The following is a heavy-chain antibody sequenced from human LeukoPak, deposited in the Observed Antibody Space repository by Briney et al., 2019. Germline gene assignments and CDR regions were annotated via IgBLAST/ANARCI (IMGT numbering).Heavy chain of an antibody. D-gene: IGHD3-10*01. CDR1: GFTFSSYG. Sequence: PGGSLRLSCAASGFTFSSYGMHWVRQAPGKGLEWVAFIRYDGSNKYYADSVKGRFTISRDNSNNTLYLQMNSLRAEDTAVYYCAKGGGYYFDYWGQGTLVTVSS. CDR3: AKGGGYYFDY. V-gene: IGHV3-30*02. J-gene: IGHJ4*02. CDR2: IRYDGSNK.